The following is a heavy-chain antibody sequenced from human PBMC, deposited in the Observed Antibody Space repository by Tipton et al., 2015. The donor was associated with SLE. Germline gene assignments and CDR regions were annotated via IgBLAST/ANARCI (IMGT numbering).Heavy chain of an antibody. V-gene: IGHV3-30*02. CDR2: IRYDGSNK. D-gene: IGHD3-16*01. Sequence: QLVQSGGGLVKPGGSLRLSCAASGFTFSSYSMNWVRQAPGKGLEWVAFIRYDGSNKYYADSVKGRFTISRDNSKNTLYLQMNSLRAEDTAVYYCAKDGGEGDHYYGMDVWGQGATVTVSS. CDR1: GFTFSSYS. J-gene: IGHJ6*02. CDR3: AKDGGEGDHYYGMDV.